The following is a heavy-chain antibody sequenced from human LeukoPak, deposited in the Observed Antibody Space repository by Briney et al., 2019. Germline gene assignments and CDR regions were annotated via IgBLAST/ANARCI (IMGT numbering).Heavy chain of an antibody. CDR2: IRYDGSNK. D-gene: IGHD6-13*01. J-gene: IGHJ4*02. Sequence: GGSLRLSCAASAFTFSSYSMNWVRQAPGKGLEWVAFIRYDGSNKYYADSVKGRFTISRDNSKNTLYLQMNSLRAEDTAVYYCAKDRRAHSSSWAVDYWGQGTLVTVSS. CDR3: AKDRRAHSSSWAVDY. CDR1: AFTFSSYS. V-gene: IGHV3-30*02.